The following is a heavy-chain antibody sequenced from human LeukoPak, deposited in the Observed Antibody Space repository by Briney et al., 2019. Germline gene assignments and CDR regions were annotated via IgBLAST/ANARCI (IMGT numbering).Heavy chain of an antibody. V-gene: IGHV1-58*01. Sequence: GASVKVSCKASGFTFTSSAVQWVRQARGQRLEWTGWIVVGSGNTNYAQKFQERVTITRDMSTSTAYMELSSLRSEDTAVYYCAAGLGESSGYYYVFGLSWGQGTLVTVSS. CDR2: IVVGSGNT. D-gene: IGHD3-22*01. CDR3: AAGLGESSGYYYVFGLS. CDR1: GFTFTSSA. J-gene: IGHJ5*02.